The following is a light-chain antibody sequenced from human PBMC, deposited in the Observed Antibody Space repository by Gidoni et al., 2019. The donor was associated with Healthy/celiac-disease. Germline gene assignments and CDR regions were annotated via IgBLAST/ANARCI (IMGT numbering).Light chain of an antibody. CDR1: QSVSSSY. V-gene: IGKV3-20*01. Sequence: EIVLPQSPGTLSLSPGERATLSCRASQSVSSSYLAWYQQKPGQAPRLLIYGASSRATGIPDRFSGSGSGTDFTLTISRLEPEDFAVYYCQQYGSYTFGQGTKLEIK. CDR3: QQYGSYT. CDR2: GAS. J-gene: IGKJ2*01.